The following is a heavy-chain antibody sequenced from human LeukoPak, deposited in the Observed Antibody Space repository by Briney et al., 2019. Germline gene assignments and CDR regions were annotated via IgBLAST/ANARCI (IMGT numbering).Heavy chain of an antibody. V-gene: IGHV3-33*01. CDR1: GFMFSNYG. D-gene: IGHD3-10*01. Sequence: GGSLRLSCVASGFMFSNYGMHWVRQAPGKGLEWVAVVWATGTKKDYADSVKGRFTISRDNTKNTLYLQMNSLRAEDTAVYYCARKRDGSGTYFNNYFYYYYVDVWGKGTTVTVTS. J-gene: IGHJ6*03. CDR2: VWATGTKK. CDR3: ARKRDGSGTYFNNYFYYYYVDV.